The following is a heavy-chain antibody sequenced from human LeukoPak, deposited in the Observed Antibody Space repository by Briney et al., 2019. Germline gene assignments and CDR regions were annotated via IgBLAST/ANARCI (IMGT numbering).Heavy chain of an antibody. CDR1: GFTYRNYW. V-gene: IGHV3-7*03. CDR2: INEGGNEK. CDR3: ARHPNSNWDY. Sequence: GGSLRLSCAASGFTYRNYWMSWVRQVPGKGLEWVVNINEGGNEKNYVDSVKGRFTASRDNAQNSLYLQMNSLRVEDTAVYYCARHPNSNWDYWGQGTLVTVSS. D-gene: IGHD6-13*01. J-gene: IGHJ4*02.